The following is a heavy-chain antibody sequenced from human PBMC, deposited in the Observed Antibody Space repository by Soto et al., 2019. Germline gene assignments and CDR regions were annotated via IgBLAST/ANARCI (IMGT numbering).Heavy chain of an antibody. CDR2: VYYRGRS. CDR1: GGSVTNSSYS. CDR3: VSQRTTVPTQAYFDY. V-gene: IGHV4-39*01. D-gene: IGHD4-17*01. J-gene: IGHJ4*02. Sequence: PSGTLSLTCTVSGGSVTNSSYSWGWIRQYPGKGLEWIGSVYYRGRSYSKSSVKSRVTISVDTSKNRFSLSLNSVTASDTAVYFCVSQRTTVPTQAYFDYWGPGALVPVSS.